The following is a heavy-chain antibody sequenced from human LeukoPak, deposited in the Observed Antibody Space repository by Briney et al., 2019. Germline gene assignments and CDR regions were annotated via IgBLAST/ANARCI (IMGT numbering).Heavy chain of an antibody. CDR2: ISSNGGST. Sequence: GGSLRLSCAASGFTFSSYAMHWVRQAPGKGLEYVSAISSNGGSTYYANSVKGRFTISRDNSKNTLYLQMGSLRAEDMAVYYCASGKSYYYDSSGYCAYWGQGTLVTVSS. J-gene: IGHJ4*02. V-gene: IGHV3-64*01. CDR3: ASGKSYYYDSSGYCAY. D-gene: IGHD3-22*01. CDR1: GFTFSSYA.